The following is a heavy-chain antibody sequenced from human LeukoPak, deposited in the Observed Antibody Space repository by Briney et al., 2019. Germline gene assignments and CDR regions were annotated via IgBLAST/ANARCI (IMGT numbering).Heavy chain of an antibody. CDR3: ARGAKWAYYFDY. CDR1: ASTFNTYW. CDR2: INGDESST. J-gene: IGHJ4*02. D-gene: IGHD1-26*01. Sequence: GGSLRLSCAASASTFNTYWMHWVRQVPGRGLEWDSRINGDESSTNYADSVKGRFTISRDNAKDTLYLHMNSLTAEDTAVYYCARGAKWAYYFDYWGQGTLVTVSS. V-gene: IGHV3-74*01.